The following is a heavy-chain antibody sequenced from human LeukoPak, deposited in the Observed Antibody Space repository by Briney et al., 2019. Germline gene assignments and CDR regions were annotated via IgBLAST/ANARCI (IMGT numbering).Heavy chain of an antibody. V-gene: IGHV1-18*01. CDR3: AGGLNTRLSDY. CDR1: GGTFSNYA. J-gene: IGHJ4*02. CDR2: ISGYNGDT. D-gene: IGHD2-2*01. Sequence: ASVKVSCKASGGTFSNYAISWVRQAPGQGLEWMGWISGYNGDTNYEQKLQGRVTMTTDTSTSTAYMELRSLRSDDTAVYYCAGGLNTRLSDYWGQGTLVTVSS.